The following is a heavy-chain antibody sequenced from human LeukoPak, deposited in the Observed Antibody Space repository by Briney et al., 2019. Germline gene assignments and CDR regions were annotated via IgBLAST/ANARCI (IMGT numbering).Heavy chain of an antibody. CDR1: GLSLSTGGVG. J-gene: IGHJ4*02. Sequence: SGPTLVNPTQTLTLTCTFSGLSLSTGGVGVGWVRQPPGKALEWLALIYSNDDDRYSPSLKSRLTITKDTSKNQVVLTVTNTDPVDTGTYYCAHRRRSGDYFDFWGQGTLVTVSS. V-gene: IGHV2-5*01. CDR3: AHRRRSGDYFDF. CDR2: IYSNDDD. D-gene: IGHD3-10*01.